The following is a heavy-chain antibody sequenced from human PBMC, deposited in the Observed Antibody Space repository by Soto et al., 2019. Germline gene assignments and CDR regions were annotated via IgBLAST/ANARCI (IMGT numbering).Heavy chain of an antibody. V-gene: IGHV3-7*01. CDR1: GFTFGSYW. D-gene: IGHD6-19*01. Sequence: GGSLRLSCAASGFTFGSYWMSWVRQAPGKGLEWLATIKMDASEKKYVDSVKGRFTMSRDNAKNSLYLQMDSLRAEDTAVYYCAKDDVAGDGLWLLADWGQGTAVTVSS. J-gene: IGHJ4*02. CDR2: IKMDASEK. CDR3: AKDDVAGDGLWLLAD.